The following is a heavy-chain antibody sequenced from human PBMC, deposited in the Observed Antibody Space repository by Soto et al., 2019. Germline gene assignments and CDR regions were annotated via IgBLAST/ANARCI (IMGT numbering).Heavy chain of an antibody. CDR1: WLPPSTDA. D-gene: IGHD2-2*01. J-gene: IGHJ5*02. V-gene: IGHV3-23*01. CDR2: ITGGGGRT. Sequence: AGGSLRLSCSASWLPPSTDALSWGRQAPGGGLGLLSTITGGGGRTSYADSVKGRFTISRDNSKNTLYLQMNSLKAEDTAIFYCAKHSVGYQLLYNWFDPWGQGTLVTVSS. CDR3: AKHSVGYQLLYNWFDP.